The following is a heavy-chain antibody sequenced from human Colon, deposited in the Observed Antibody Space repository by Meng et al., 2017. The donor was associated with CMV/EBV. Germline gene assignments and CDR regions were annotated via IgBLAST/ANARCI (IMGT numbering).Heavy chain of an antibody. V-gene: IGHV1-18*01. CDR1: GYTFNSYP. CDR3: AREKATVTTFMLLY. CDR2: ISTYNGNT. J-gene: IGHJ4*02. Sequence: VQLVQSGAEVKKPGASVKVSCTASGYTFNSYPISWVRQAPGQGLEWMGWISTYNGNTNYAQKFQGRLTLTTDTSTSTAYMELRGLRSDDTADYYCAREKATVTTFMLLYWGLGTLVTVSS. D-gene: IGHD4-17*01.